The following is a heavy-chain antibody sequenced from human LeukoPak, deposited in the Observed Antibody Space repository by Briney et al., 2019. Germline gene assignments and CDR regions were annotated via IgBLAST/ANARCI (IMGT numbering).Heavy chain of an antibody. V-gene: IGHV3-33*01. J-gene: IGHJ5*02. CDR1: GFTFSSFG. CDR2: IWYDASNK. D-gene: IGHD6-13*01. CDR3: VRGVGVSRFNYFDP. Sequence: GGSLTLSCAASGFTFSSFGMRWVRQAPGKGLEWVAVIWYDASNKYYADSVKGRFTISRDNSKNTLFLQMNSLRDDDTAVYYCVRGVGVSRFNYFDPWGQGTLVTVSS.